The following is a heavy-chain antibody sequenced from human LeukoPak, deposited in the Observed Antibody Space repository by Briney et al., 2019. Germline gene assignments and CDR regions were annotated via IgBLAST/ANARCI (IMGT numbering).Heavy chain of an antibody. CDR2: INHIGAA. CDR3: ARGLTRGYTYGPPGY. CDR1: GGSISSYY. D-gene: IGHD5-18*01. Sequence: PSETLSLTCTVSGGSISSYYWNWIRQPPGKGLEWIGEINHIGAATYNPSLKSRVTMSVDTSKNQFSLKLNSVTAADTAVYYCARGLTRGYTYGPPGYWGQGTLVAVTS. J-gene: IGHJ4*02. V-gene: IGHV4-34*01.